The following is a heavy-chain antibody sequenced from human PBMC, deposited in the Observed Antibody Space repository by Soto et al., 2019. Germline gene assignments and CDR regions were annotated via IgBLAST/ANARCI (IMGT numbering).Heavy chain of an antibody. CDR1: GYSFTSYW. V-gene: IGHV5-51*01. D-gene: IGHD6-19*01. Sequence: PGESLKISCKGSGYSFTSYWIGWVRQMAGKGLEWMGIIYPGDSDTRYSPSFQGQVTISADKSISTAYLQWSSLKASDTAMYYCARRGAVAGDYYYGMDVWGQGTTVTVS. J-gene: IGHJ6*02. CDR3: ARRGAVAGDYYYGMDV. CDR2: IYPGDSDT.